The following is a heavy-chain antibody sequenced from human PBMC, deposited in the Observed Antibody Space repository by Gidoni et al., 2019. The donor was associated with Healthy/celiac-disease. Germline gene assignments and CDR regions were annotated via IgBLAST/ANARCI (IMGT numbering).Heavy chain of an antibody. D-gene: IGHD2-15*01. Sequence: QVQLVQSGAEVKKPGASVKVSCKASGYTFTGYYMHWVRQAPGQGLEWMGWINPNSGGTNYAQKFQGRVTMTRDTSISTAYMELSRLRSDDTAVYYCARLSCSGGSCFDAFDIWGQGTMVTVSS. CDR3: ARLSCSGGSCFDAFDI. CDR1: GYTFTGYY. CDR2: INPNSGGT. J-gene: IGHJ3*02. V-gene: IGHV1-2*02.